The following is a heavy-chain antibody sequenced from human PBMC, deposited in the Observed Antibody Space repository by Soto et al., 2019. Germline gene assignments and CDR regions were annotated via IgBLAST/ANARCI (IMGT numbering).Heavy chain of an antibody. J-gene: IGHJ6*02. CDR2: ISYDGSNK. V-gene: IGHV3-30*18. D-gene: IGHD4-17*01. CDR1: EFTFSSYG. Sequence: QPGGSLRLSCAGSEFTFSSYGIHWVRQAPGKGLEWVALISYDGSNKYYADSVKGRFTISRDNSKNTLYLQMNSLRAEDTAVYYCAKDHFGDHVNYYYGMDVWGQGTTVTVSS. CDR3: AKDHFGDHVNYYYGMDV.